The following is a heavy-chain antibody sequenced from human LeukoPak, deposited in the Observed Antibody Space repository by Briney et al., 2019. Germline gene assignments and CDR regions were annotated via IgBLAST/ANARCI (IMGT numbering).Heavy chain of an antibody. CDR1: GFTFSSYA. CDR2: ISYDGSNK. CDR3: ARGVRPMATIRPYFDY. D-gene: IGHD5-24*01. Sequence: GRSLRLSCAASGFTFSSYAMHWVRQAPGKGLEWVAVISYDGSNKYYADSVKGRLTISRDNSKNTLYLQMNSLRAEDTAVYYCARGVRPMATIRPYFDYWGQGTLVTVSS. J-gene: IGHJ4*02. V-gene: IGHV3-30-3*01.